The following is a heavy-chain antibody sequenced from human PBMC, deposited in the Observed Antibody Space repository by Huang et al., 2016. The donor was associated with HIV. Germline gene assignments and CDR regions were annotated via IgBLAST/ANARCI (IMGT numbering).Heavy chain of an antibody. CDR2: IYYKGGT. D-gene: IGHD3-10*01. V-gene: IGHV4-39*01. CDR1: GGSIRSSDYH. CDR3: ARHREGPVAYYSGWGSHLNYMDV. J-gene: IGHJ6*03. Sequence: QLLLQESGPGLVKPSEALALTCAVSGGSIRSSDYHWGWIRQPPGKGLEWIGSIYYKGGTHHIPSLKSRFTIAVDTSKNLVFLTLTSMTAADTAVYYCARHREGPVAYYSGWGSHLNYMDVWGRGRTVVVSS.